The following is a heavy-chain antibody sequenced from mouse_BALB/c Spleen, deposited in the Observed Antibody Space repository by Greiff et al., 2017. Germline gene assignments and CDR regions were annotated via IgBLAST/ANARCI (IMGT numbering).Heavy chain of an antibody. Sequence: EVQLQQSGPELVKPGASVKIPCKASGYTFTDYNMDWVKQSHGKSLEWIGDINPNNGGTIYNQKFKGKATLNVDKSSSSAYVELRSLTTEDTAVYYWARWGQFGFDYWGQGTTLTVSS. D-gene: IGHD3-1*01. CDR1: GYTFTDYN. J-gene: IGHJ2*01. CDR3: ARWGQFGFDY. V-gene: IGHV1-18*01. CDR2: INPNNGGT.